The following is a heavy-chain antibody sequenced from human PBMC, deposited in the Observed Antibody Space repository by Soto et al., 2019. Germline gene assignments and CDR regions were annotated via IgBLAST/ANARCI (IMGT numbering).Heavy chain of an antibody. CDR2: IIPIFGTA. D-gene: IGHD6-13*01. J-gene: IGHJ5*02. CDR1: GERVYISV. CDR3: ARGRKAAGDWFDP. V-gene: IGHV1-69*01. Sequence: VCCTSSGERVYISVVAGLRKTPGQGLEWMGGIIPIFGTANYAQKFQGRVTITADESTSTAYMELSSLRSEDTAVYYCARGRKAAGDWFDPWGQGTLVTVFS.